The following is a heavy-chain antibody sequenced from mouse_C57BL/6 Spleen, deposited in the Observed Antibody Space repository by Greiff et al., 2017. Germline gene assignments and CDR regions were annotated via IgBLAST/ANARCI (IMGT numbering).Heavy chain of an antibody. D-gene: IGHD1-1*01. J-gene: IGHJ4*01. CDR1: GYTFTSYW. CDR2: IDPSDSYT. Sequence: VQLQQPGAELVRPGTSVKLSCKASGYTFTSYWMHWVKQRPGQGLEWIGVIDPSDSYTNYDQKFKGKATLTLDTSSSTAYMQLSSLTSEDSAVYYCARSLAGSSPYYAMDYWGQGTSVTVSS. CDR3: ARSLAGSSPYYAMDY. V-gene: IGHV1-59*01.